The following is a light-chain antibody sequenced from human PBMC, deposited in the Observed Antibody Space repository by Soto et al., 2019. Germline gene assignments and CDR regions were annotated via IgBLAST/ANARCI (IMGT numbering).Light chain of an antibody. J-gene: IGKJ2*01. CDR3: QQSVNSPYT. Sequence: EILLTQSPGTLSLSPGERATLSCRASQTVSSSYLAWYQQKPGQAPRLLIYGASTRATGIPDRFIGSGSGTDFNLTISRLEPEDFAVFYCQQSVNSPYTFGQGTKVEIK. V-gene: IGKV3-20*01. CDR1: QTVSSSY. CDR2: GAS.